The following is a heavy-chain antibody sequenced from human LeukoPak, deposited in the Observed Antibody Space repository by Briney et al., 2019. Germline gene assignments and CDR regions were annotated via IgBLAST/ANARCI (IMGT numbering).Heavy chain of an antibody. CDR1: GFTFSSYS. CDR2: ISSSSSTI. D-gene: IGHD2-2*01. V-gene: IGHV3-48*01. J-gene: IGHJ4*02. CDR3: ARDLGYCSSTSCYAYFDY. Sequence: GGSLRLSRAASGFTFSSYSMTWVRQAPGKGLEWVSYISSSSSTIYYADSVKGRFAISRDNAKNSLYLQMNSLRAEDTAVYYCARDLGYCSSTSCYAYFDYWGQGTLVTVSS.